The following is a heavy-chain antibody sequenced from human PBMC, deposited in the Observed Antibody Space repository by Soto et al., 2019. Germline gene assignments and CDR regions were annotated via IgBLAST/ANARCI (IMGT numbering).Heavy chain of an antibody. CDR3: ARVLDYDLLTGFYRGAGWFDH. V-gene: IGHV4-59*01. CDR1: GGSISDNY. Sequence: QVQLQESGPGLVKPSETLSLTCTVSGGSISDNYWSWIRQPPGKGLEWIGYIFYSGSTNHTPSLQTRLSLSIDTSKNPFSMRLSSVTAADTAVYYCARVLDYDLLTGFYRGAGWFDHWGQGTLVIVSS. J-gene: IGHJ5*02. CDR2: IFYSGST. D-gene: IGHD3-9*01.